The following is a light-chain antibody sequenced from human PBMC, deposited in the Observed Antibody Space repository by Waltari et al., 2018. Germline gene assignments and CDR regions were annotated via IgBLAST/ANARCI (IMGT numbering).Light chain of an antibody. V-gene: IGLV2-14*01. Sequence: QSALTQPASVSGSPGQSITISCTGTSSDVGGYNYVSWYHQHPGKAPKLMIYDVSKRPSGVSNRFSGSKSGNTASLTISGLQAEDEADYYCSSYTSSSTFGVFGTGTKVTVL. CDR1: SSDVGGYNY. CDR3: SSYTSSSTFGV. J-gene: IGLJ1*01. CDR2: DVS.